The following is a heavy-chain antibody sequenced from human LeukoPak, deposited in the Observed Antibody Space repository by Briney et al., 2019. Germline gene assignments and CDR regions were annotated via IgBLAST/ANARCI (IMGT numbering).Heavy chain of an antibody. Sequence: SETLSLTCAVYGGSFSGYYWSWIRQPPGKGLEWIGEINHSGSTNYNPSLKSRVTISVDTSKNQFSLKLSSVTAADTAVYYCARGDVELPYFSWIDLWGKGTMVTVSS. D-gene: IGHD1-7*01. CDR1: GGSFSGYY. J-gene: IGHJ5*02. CDR3: ARGDVELPYFSWIDL. CDR2: INHSGST. V-gene: IGHV4-34*01.